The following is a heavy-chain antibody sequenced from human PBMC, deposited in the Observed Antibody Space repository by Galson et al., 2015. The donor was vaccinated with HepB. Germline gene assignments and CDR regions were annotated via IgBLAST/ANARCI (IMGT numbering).Heavy chain of an antibody. CDR3: ARERAGQLDY. Sequence: CAISGDSVSSNSAAWIWIRQSPSRGLEWLGRTYYRSKWYNDYAVPVKSRITINPDTSKNQFSLQLNSVTPEDTAVYYRARERAGQLDYWGQGALVTVSS. J-gene: IGHJ4*02. CDR1: GDSVSSNSAA. CDR2: TYYRSKWYN. V-gene: IGHV6-1*01.